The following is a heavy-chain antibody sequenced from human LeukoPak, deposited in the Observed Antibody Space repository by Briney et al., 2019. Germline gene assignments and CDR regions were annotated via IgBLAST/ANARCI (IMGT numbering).Heavy chain of an antibody. D-gene: IGHD6-13*01. CDR2: IKQDGSEK. V-gene: IGHV3-7*01. Sequence: GGSLRLSCAASGFTFSSYWMSWVRQAPGKGLEWVANIKQDGSEKYYVDSVKGRFTISRDNDKNSLYLQMNSLRAEDTAVYYCAREISIAAAGTGWFDPWGQGTLVTVSS. J-gene: IGHJ5*02. CDR3: AREISIAAAGTGWFDP. CDR1: GFTFSSYW.